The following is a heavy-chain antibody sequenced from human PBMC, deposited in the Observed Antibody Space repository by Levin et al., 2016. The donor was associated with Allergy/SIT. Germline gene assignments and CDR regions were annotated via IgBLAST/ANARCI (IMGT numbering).Heavy chain of an antibody. CDR2: IFSNDEK. D-gene: IGHD6-19*01. V-gene: IGHV2-26*01. Sequence: SGPTLVKPTETLTLTCTVSGFSLSNARMGVSWIRQPPGKALEWLAHIFSNDEKSYSTSLKSRLTISKDTSKSQVVLTMTNMDPVDTATYYCARGLNRGYSSGWMGYYYYYYMDVWGKGTTVTVSS. J-gene: IGHJ6*03. CDR1: GFSLSNARMG. CDR3: ARGLNRGYSSGWMGYYYYYYMDV.